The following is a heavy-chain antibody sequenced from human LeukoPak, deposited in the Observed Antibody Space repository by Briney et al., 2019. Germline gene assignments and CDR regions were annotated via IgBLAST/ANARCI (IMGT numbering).Heavy chain of an antibody. D-gene: IGHD3-10*01. CDR1: RDSISTYY. CDR2: IYYRVTS. V-gene: IGHV4-59*01. Sequence: PSETLSLTCTVSRDSISTYYWSWIRQPPGKGLEWIGYIYYRVTSDYNPSLKSRVTMSVDMSTRQISLKLSSVTAADTAVYYCARAVGGDGSGSLWGPGTLVTVSS. CDR3: ARAVGGDGSGSL. J-gene: IGHJ4*02.